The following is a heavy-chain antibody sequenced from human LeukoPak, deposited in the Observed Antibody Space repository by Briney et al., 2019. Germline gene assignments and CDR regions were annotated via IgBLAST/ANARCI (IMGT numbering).Heavy chain of an antibody. CDR3: AKDAAVTTPSAYFDS. V-gene: IGHV3-30*18. CDR2: ISFDGFEK. D-gene: IGHD4-17*01. J-gene: IGHJ4*02. CDR1: GFIFSNYA. Sequence: GGSLRLSCVASGFIFSNYALYWVRQVPGKGLEWVAFISFDGFEKQYADSVKGRVTISRDDSKSTVFLHLNSLRPEGTAVYYCAKDAAVTTPSAYFDSWGRGTQVIVSS.